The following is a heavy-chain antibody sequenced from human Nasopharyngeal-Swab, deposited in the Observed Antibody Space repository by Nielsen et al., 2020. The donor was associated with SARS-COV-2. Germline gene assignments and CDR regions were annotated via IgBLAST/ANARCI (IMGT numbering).Heavy chain of an antibody. CDR3: ARGQGSWTRNAFAI. J-gene: IGHJ3*02. CDR1: GDTFISRG. Sequence: ASAKVSCKASGDTFISRGINWVRQAPGQGLEGMGWISPYNSNTNYAQKLQGRVLMTTDSSTYTSYMELRSLRSDDTAVYYCARGQGSWTRNAFAIWGQGTMVTVSS. CDR2: ISPYNSNT. D-gene: IGHD3/OR15-3a*01. V-gene: IGHV1-18*01.